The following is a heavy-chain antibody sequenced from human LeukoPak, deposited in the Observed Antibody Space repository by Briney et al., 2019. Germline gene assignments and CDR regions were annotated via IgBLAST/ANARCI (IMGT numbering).Heavy chain of an antibody. CDR3: ARGAGVVYFDY. CDR1: GGSISSFY. V-gene: IGHV4-59*01. J-gene: IGHJ4*02. Sequence: SETLSLTCTVSGGSISSFYWSWIRQPPGKGLEWIGYIHYSGTTNYNPSLKSRVTLSVDTSKNQFSLKLSSVTAADTAVYYCARGAGVVYFDYWGQGTLVTVSS. CDR2: IHYSGTT.